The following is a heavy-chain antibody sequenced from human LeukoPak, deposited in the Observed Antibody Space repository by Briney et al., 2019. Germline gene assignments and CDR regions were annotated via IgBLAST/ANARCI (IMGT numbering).Heavy chain of an antibody. CDR3: AKTLSIAAAADFDY. D-gene: IGHD6-13*01. Sequence: GGSLRLSCAASRFTFSNYAMTWVRLAPGKGLEWVSAISGSGGSTYYADSVKGRFTISRDNSKNTLYLQMNSLRAEDTAVYYCAKTLSIAAAADFDYWGEGTLVTVSS. V-gene: IGHV3-23*01. CDR1: RFTFSNYA. J-gene: IGHJ4*02. CDR2: ISGSGGST.